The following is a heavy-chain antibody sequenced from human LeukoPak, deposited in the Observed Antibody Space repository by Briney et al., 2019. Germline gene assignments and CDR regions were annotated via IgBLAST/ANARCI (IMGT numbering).Heavy chain of an antibody. CDR2: INPNSGGT. CDR3: ARVAIRVRGVIVWFDP. Sequence: GASVKASCKASGYTFTGYYMHWVRQAPGQGLEWMGWINPNSGGTNYAQKFQGRVTMTRNTSISTAYMELSSLRSEDTAVYYCARVAIRVRGVIVWFDPWGQGTLVTVSS. V-gene: IGHV1-2*02. CDR1: GYTFTGYY. D-gene: IGHD3-10*01. J-gene: IGHJ5*02.